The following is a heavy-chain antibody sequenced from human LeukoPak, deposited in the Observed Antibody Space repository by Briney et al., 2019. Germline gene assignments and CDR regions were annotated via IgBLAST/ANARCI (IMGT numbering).Heavy chain of an antibody. J-gene: IGHJ4*02. CDR1: GGSISSYY. V-gene: IGHV4-59*01. CDR2: IYYSGST. CDR3: ARDSLYCSSTSCYAAPDY. Sequence: SETLSLTCTVSGGSISSYYWSWIRQPPGKGLEWIGYIYYSGSTNYNPSLKSRVTISVDTSKNQFSLKLSSVTAADTAVYYCARDSLYCSSTSCYAAPDYWGQGTLVTVSS. D-gene: IGHD2-2*01.